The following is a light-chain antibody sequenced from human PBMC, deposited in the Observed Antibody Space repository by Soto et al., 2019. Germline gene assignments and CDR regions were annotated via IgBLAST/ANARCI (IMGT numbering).Light chain of an antibody. CDR3: MQDKHCPWT. Sequence: DVVMTQSPLSLPVTLGQPASISCRSSQSLVSSNGNTFLLWFQQRPGQYPRRLIYKVSNRDYAVPDRFTGSGSGTYFTLEISRGEDEDVGVYYCMQDKHCPWTFGQGTKVEIK. CDR1: QSLVSSNGNTF. V-gene: IGKV2-30*01. CDR2: KVS. J-gene: IGKJ1*01.